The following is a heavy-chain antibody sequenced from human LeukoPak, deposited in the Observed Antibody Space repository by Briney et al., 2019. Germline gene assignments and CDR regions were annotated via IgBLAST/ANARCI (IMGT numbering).Heavy chain of an antibody. D-gene: IGHD2-15*01. CDR3: ARMGGGYYYYGMDV. V-gene: IGHV4-59*08. CDR1: GGSISSYY. Sequence: KPSETLSLTCTVSGGSISSYYWSWIRQPPGKGLEWIGYIYYSGSTNYNPSLKSRVTISVDTSRKQFSLKLSSVTVADTAVYYCARMGGGYYYYGMDVWGQGTTVTVSS. J-gene: IGHJ6*02. CDR2: IYYSGST.